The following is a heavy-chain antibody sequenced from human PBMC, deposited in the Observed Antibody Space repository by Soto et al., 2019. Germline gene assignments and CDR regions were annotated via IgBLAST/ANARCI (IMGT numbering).Heavy chain of an antibody. D-gene: IGHD6-13*01. V-gene: IGHV3-30-3*01. CDR3: ARGSSWFDP. J-gene: IGHJ5*02. CDR1: GFTFSSYA. CDR2: ISYDGSNK. Sequence: QVQLVESGGGVVQPGRSLRLSFAASGFTFSSYAMHWVRQAPGKGLEWVAVISYDGSNKYYADSVKGRFTISRDNSKNTLYLQMNSLRAEDTAVYYCARGSSWFDPWGQGTLVTVSS.